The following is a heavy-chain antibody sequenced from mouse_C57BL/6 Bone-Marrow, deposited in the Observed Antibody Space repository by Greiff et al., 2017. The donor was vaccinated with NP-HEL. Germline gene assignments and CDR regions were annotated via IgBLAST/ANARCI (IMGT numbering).Heavy chain of an antibody. CDR2: IDPETGGT. J-gene: IGHJ4*01. D-gene: IGHD1-3*01. V-gene: IGHV1-15*01. CDR3: TGGGPSGGDY. Sequence: QVQLQQSGAELVRPGASVTLSCKASGYTFTDYEMHWVKQTPVHGLEWIGAIDPETGGTAYNQKFKGKAILTADKSSSTAYMELRSLTSEDSAVYYCTGGGPSGGDYWGQGTSVTVSS. CDR1: GYTFTDYE.